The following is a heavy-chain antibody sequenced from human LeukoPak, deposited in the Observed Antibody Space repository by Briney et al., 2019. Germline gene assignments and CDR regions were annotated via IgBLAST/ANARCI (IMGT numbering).Heavy chain of an antibody. V-gene: IGHV3-23*01. D-gene: IGHD1-26*01. Sequence: GGSLRLSCAASGLTFSNYALSWVRQAPGKGLEWVSAISGSGGSTYYADSVKGRFTISRDKSKNMLFLQMTSLRAEDTALYYCAPEVWELQGASDIWGQGTMVTVSS. CDR1: GLTFSNYA. J-gene: IGHJ3*02. CDR2: ISGSGGST. CDR3: APEVWELQGASDI.